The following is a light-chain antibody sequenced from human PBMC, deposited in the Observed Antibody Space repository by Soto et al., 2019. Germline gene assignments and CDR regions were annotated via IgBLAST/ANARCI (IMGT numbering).Light chain of an antibody. Sequence: QSALTQPASVSGSPGQSITISCTGTSSDVGSYNLVSWYQQHPGKAPKLMIYEGSKRPSGVSNRFSGSKSGNTASLTISGLQAEDEADYYCGSYAGSRPYVFGTGTKLTV. J-gene: IGLJ1*01. CDR2: EGS. CDR1: SSDVGSYNL. V-gene: IGLV2-23*01. CDR3: GSYAGSRPYV.